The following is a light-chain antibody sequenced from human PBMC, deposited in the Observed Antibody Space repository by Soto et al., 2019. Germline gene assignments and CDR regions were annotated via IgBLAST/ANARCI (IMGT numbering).Light chain of an antibody. J-gene: IGKJ5*01. CDR3: QQYNNWPPIT. V-gene: IGKV3D-15*01. Sequence: DTLLAQSPATMSVSPRESATLSCKASQSVSSKLAWYQQKPGQAPRLLIYGASTRATGIPARFSGSGSGTEFTLSISSLQSEDSAVYYCQQYNNWPPITFGQGTRLEIK. CDR1: QSVSSK. CDR2: GAS.